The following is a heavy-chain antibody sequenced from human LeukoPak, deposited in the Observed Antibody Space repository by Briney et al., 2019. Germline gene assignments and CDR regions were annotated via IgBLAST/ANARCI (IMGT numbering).Heavy chain of an antibody. D-gene: IGHD3-3*01. CDR2: ISGSGGST. J-gene: IGHJ4*02. CDR1: GFTFSSYA. CDR3: AKDRSQYYDFWSGYYSTYFDY. V-gene: IGHV3-23*01. Sequence: PGGSLRLSXAASGFTFSSYAMSWVRQAPGKGLEWVSAISGSGGSTYYADSVKGRFTISRDNSKNTLYLQMNSLRAEDTAVYYCAKDRSQYYDFWSGYYSTYFDYWGQGTLVTVSS.